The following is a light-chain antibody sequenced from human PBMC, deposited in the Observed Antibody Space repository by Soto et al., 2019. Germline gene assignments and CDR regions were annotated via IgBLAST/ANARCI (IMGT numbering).Light chain of an antibody. Sequence: EIVMTQSPATLSVSPGERATLSCRASQGVSSNLAWYQQKPGQAPRLLIYGASTRATGIPARFSGSGSGIEFTLTISSLQSEDFAVYYCQQYNNWPLTFGGGTKVEIK. CDR3: QQYNNWPLT. V-gene: IGKV3-15*01. CDR2: GAS. J-gene: IGKJ4*01. CDR1: QGVSSN.